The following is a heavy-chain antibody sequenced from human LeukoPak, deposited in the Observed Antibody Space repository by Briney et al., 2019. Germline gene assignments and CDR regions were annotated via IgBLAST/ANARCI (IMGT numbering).Heavy chain of an antibody. CDR2: IYYSGST. D-gene: IGHD6-19*01. J-gene: IGHJ4*02. V-gene: IGHV4-31*03. CDR3: ARGSGWYYFDY. Sequence: SQTLSLTCSVSDGSMSRGGFYWSWIRQHPGKGLEWIGNIYYSGSTNYNPSLKSRVTISVDTSKNQFPLKLSSVTAADTAVYYCARGSGWYYFDYWGQGTLVTVSS. CDR1: DGSMSRGGFY.